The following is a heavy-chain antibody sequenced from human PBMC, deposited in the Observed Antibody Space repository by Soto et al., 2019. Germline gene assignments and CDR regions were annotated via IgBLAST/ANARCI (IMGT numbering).Heavy chain of an antibody. CDR1: GFTFNSYA. J-gene: IGHJ4*02. CDR3: AKGSANVSPYYFDF. CDR2: ITGSGGDT. Sequence: GGSLRLSCAASGFTFNSYAMGWVRQAPAKGLEWISAITGSGGDTYHAASVRGRFTISRDNSNNMLFMQMNSLRAEDSAVYYCAKGSANVSPYYFDFWAQGTLVTVSS. V-gene: IGHV3-23*01.